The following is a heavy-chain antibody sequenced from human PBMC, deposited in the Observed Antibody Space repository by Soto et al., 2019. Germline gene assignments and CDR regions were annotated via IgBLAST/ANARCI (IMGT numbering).Heavy chain of an antibody. CDR2: INPSGGGT. V-gene: IGHV1-46*01. J-gene: IGHJ3*02. D-gene: IGHD3-3*01. CDR1: NFTFSSYY. CDR3: ARELRLRAFDI. Sequence: VQLVESGGGVVQAGGFLRLSCTGSNFTFSSYYMHWVRQAPGQGLEWMGTINPSGGGTTYPQRFQGRVTMTTDTSTSTVYMEMSSLRSEDTAMYYCARELRLRAFDIWGQGTMVTVSS.